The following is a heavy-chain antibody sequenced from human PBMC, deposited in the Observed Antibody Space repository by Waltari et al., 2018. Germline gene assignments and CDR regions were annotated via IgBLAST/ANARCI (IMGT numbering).Heavy chain of an antibody. CDR3: ARLHTTWAPFDI. V-gene: IGHV4-34*01. J-gene: IGHJ3*02. Sequence: QVQLQQWGAGLLKPSETLSLTCAVYGGSFSGYYWSWIRQPPGKGLEWIGEINHSGSTNHNPSLKSRVTISVDTSKNQFSLKLSSVTAADTAVYYCARLHTTWAPFDIWGQGTMVTVSS. CDR2: INHSGST. D-gene: IGHD1-1*01. CDR1: GGSFSGYY.